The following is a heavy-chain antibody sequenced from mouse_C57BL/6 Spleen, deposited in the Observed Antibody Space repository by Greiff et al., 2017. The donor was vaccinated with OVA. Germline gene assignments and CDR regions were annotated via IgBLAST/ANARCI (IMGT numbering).Heavy chain of an antibody. Sequence: DVQLQESGPELVKPGASVKISCKASGYSFTGYYMNWVKQSPEKSLEWIGEINPSTGGTTYNQKFKAKATLTVDKSSSTAYMQLKSLTSEDSAVYYCARTPVPYAMDYWGQGTSVTVSS. CDR2: INPSTGGT. V-gene: IGHV1-42*01. CDR3: ARTPVPYAMDY. J-gene: IGHJ4*01. CDR1: GYSFTGYY.